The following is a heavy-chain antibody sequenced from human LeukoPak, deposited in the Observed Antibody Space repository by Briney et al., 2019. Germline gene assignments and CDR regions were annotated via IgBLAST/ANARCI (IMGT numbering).Heavy chain of an antibody. CDR1: GFTFNKYA. V-gene: IGHV3-23*01. CDR2: ITGSGDDT. J-gene: IGHJ4*02. D-gene: IGHD3-10*01. CDR3: AKGSRSSRPYYFDF. Sequence: GGFLRLSCTASGFTFNKYAMSWVRQAPGKGLEWVSAITGSGDDTYHADSVKGRFTISRDNSQNTLYLQMKSLRAEDTAIYYCAKGSRSSRPYYFDFWGQEILVTVSS.